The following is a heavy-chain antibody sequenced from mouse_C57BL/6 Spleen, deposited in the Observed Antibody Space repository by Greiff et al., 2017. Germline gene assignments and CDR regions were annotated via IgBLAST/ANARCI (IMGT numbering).Heavy chain of an antibody. CDR1: GYAFSSSW. V-gene: IGHV1-82*01. CDR3: AREFLLGSPEDY. D-gene: IGHD2-1*01. CDR2: IYPGDGDT. Sequence: VQLQQSGPELVKPGASVKISCKASGYAFSSSWMNWVKQRPGKGLEWIGRIYPGDGDTNYNGKFKGKATLTADKSSSTAYMQLISLTSEDSAVYFCAREFLLGSPEDYWGQGTSVTVSS. J-gene: IGHJ4*01.